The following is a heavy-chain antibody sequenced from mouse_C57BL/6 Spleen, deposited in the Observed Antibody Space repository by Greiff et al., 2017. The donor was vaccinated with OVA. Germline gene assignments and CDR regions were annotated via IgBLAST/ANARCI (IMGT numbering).Heavy chain of an antibody. J-gene: IGHJ4*01. Sequence: VHLVESGPGLVAPSQSLSITCTVSGFSLTSYGVSWVRQPPGKGLEWLGVIWGDGSTNYHSALITRMSISKDNYKYHVHLKLNSVQTADTATYYCAKRGDGAMVDRGQGTPVTVSS. D-gene: IGHD2-3*01. CDR3: AKRGDGAMVD. V-gene: IGHV2-3*01. CDR2: IWGDGST. CDR1: GFSLTSYG.